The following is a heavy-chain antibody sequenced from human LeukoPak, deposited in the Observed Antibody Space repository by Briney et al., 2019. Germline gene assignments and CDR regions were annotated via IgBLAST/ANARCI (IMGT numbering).Heavy chain of an antibody. V-gene: IGHV3-48*02. CDR3: AREGYSSGWYRSYYYYGMDV. D-gene: IGHD6-19*01. CDR1: GFTFSSYS. J-gene: IGHJ6*02. CDR2: ISSRSSTI. Sequence: TGGSLRLSCAASGFTFSSYSMNWVRQAPGKGLEWVSYISSRSSTIYYADSVKGRFTISRDNAKNSLYLQMNSLRDEDTAVYYCAREGYSSGWYRSYYYYGMDVWGQGTTVTVSS.